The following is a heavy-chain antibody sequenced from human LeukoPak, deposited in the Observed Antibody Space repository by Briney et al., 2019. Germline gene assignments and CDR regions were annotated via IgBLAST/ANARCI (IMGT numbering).Heavy chain of an antibody. Sequence: PGGSLRLSCAASGFTFSSYGMHWVRQAPGKGLEWVAVISYDGSNKYYADSVKGRFTISRDNSKNTLYLQMNSLRAEDTAVYYCAKGYDFFTRYYGMDVWGQGTTVTVSS. J-gene: IGHJ6*02. D-gene: IGHD3-3*01. V-gene: IGHV3-30*18. CDR1: GFTFSSYG. CDR2: ISYDGSNK. CDR3: AKGYDFFTRYYGMDV.